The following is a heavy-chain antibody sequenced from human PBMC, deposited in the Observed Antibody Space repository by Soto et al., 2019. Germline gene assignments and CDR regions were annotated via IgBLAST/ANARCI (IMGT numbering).Heavy chain of an antibody. CDR3: ARGSYSGSFGAAGS. CDR2: ITPLFGTA. Sequence: QVQLVQSGAEVKKPGSSVKVSCKASGGTFSNNAVSWVRQAPGQGLEWMGGITPLFGTATYTQKFQGRVTITADKSTNTAYMELTGLTSEDTAIYFCARGSYSGSFGAAGSWGQGTLVRVSS. CDR1: GGTFSNNA. J-gene: IGHJ5*02. V-gene: IGHV1-69*06. D-gene: IGHD1-26*01.